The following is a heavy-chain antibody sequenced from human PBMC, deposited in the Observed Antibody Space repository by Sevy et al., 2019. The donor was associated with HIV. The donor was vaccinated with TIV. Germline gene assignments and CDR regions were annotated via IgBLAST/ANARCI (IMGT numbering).Heavy chain of an antibody. D-gene: IGHD3-10*01. CDR1: GGSISSSSYY. V-gene: IGHV4-39*01. J-gene: IGHJ4*02. Sequence: SETLSLTCTVSGGSISSSSYYWGWIRQPPGKGLEWIGSIYYSWSTYYNPSLKSRVTISVDTSKNQFSLKLSSVTAADTAVYYCARSIAGMVRGVIIGAAVFDYWGQGTLVTVSS. CDR3: ARSIAGMVRGVIIGAAVFDY. CDR2: IYYSWST.